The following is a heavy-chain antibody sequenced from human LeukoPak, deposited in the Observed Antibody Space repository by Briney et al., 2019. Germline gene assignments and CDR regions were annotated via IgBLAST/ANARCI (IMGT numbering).Heavy chain of an antibody. CDR2: MNPNSGNT. Sequence: ASVKVSCKASGYTFTSYDINWVRQATGQGLEWMGWMNPNSGNTGYAQKFQGRVTMTRNTSISTAYMELSSLRSEDTAVYYCGRRLKGGSYFYYYYYGMDVWGQGTTVTVSS. D-gene: IGHD1-26*01. CDR1: GYTFTSYD. J-gene: IGHJ6*02. CDR3: GRRLKGGSYFYYYYYGMDV. V-gene: IGHV1-8*01.